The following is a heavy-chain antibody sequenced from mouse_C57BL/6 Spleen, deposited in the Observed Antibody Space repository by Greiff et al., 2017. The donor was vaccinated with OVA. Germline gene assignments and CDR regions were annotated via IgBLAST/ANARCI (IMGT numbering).Heavy chain of an antibody. CDR2: INPGSGGT. CDR3: ARSEDYPWFAY. CDR1: GYAFTNYL. V-gene: IGHV1-54*01. J-gene: IGHJ3*01. Sequence: VQLQQSGAELVRPGTSVKVSCKASGYAFTNYLIEWVKQRPGQGLEWIGVINPGSGGTNYNEKFKGKATLTADKSSSTAYMQLSSLTSEDSAVYFCARSEDYPWFAYWGQGTLVTVSA. D-gene: IGHD2-4*01.